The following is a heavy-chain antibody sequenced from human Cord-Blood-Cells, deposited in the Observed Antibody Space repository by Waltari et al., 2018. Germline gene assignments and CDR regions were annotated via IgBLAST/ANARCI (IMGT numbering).Heavy chain of an antibody. Sequence: QVQLVQSGAEVKKPGASVKVSCKASGYTFTSYDINWVRQATGQGLEWMGWMNPNSGNTGYAQKFQGRVTSTRNTSISTAYMELSSLRSEYTAVYYCARGVVPAALYYYYGMDVWGQGTTVTVSS. CDR3: ARGVVPAALYYYYGMDV. J-gene: IGHJ6*02. V-gene: IGHV1-8*03. CDR1: GYTFTSYD. D-gene: IGHD2-2*01. CDR2: MNPNSGNT.